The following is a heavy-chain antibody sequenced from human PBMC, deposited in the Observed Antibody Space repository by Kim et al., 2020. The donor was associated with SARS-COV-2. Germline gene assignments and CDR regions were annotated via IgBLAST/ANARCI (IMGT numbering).Heavy chain of an antibody. Sequence: SVRGRFTLSRDSAKNSRYLQMNSLRAEDTAVYYCTRDRSYSYGSGSYAFDIWGRGTMVTVSS. V-gene: IGHV3-11*06. D-gene: IGHD3-10*01. J-gene: IGHJ3*02. CDR3: TRDRSYSYGSGSYAFDI.